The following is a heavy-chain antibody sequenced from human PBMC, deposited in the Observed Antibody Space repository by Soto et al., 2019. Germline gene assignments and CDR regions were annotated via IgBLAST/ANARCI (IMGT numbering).Heavy chain of an antibody. CDR3: ARGGSLRVLGSHQLGFDP. CDR2: ISAYNGNT. Sequence: ASVKVSCKASGYTFTSYGISWVRQAPVQGLEWMGWISAYNGNTNYAQKLQGRVTMTTDTSTSTAYMELRSLRSDDTAVYYCARGGSLRVLGSHQLGFDPWGQGTLVTVSA. J-gene: IGHJ5*02. CDR1: GYTFTSYG. D-gene: IGHD3-3*01. V-gene: IGHV1-18*01.